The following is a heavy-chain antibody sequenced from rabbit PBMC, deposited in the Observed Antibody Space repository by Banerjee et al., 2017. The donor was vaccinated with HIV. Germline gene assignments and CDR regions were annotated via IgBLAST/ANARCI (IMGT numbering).Heavy chain of an antibody. J-gene: IGHJ4*01. CDR3: VRGDDYAGDGYEL. Sequence: QEQLEESGGDLVKPGASLTLTCTASGFSFSSSYWICWVRQAPGKGLEWTGCIYAGSSDNTYYATWAKGRFTISKTSSTTVTLQMTSLTAADTATYFCVRGDDYAGDGYELWGPGTLVTVS. CDR2: IYAGSSDNT. D-gene: IGHD4-2*01. V-gene: IGHV1S45*01. CDR1: GFSFSSSYW.